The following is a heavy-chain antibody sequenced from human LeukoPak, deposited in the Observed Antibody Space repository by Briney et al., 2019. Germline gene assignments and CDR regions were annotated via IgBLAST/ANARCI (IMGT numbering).Heavy chain of an antibody. CDR1: GFTFSSYW. Sequence: GGSLRLSCAASGFTFSSYWMSWVRQAPGKGLEWVANIKQDGSEKYYVDSAKGRFTISRDNAKNSLYLQMNSLRAEDTAVYYCASIVATIWYGMDVWGQGTTVTVSS. CDR3: ASIVATIWYGMDV. D-gene: IGHD5-12*01. J-gene: IGHJ6*02. CDR2: IKQDGSEK. V-gene: IGHV3-7*01.